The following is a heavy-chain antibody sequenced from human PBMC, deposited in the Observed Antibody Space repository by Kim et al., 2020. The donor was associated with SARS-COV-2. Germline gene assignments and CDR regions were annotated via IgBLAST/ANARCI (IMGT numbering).Heavy chain of an antibody. CDR1: GYTLTELS. CDR2: FDPEDGET. J-gene: IGHJ4*02. V-gene: IGHV1-24*01. CDR3: ATLTITMVRGVIRGVHTYYFDY. Sequence: ASVKVSCKVSGYTLTELSMHWVRQAPGKGLEWMGGFDPEDGETIYAQKFQGRVTMTEDTSTDTAYMELSSLRSEDTAVYYCATLTITMVRGVIRGVHTYYFDYWGQGTLVTVSS. D-gene: IGHD3-10*01.